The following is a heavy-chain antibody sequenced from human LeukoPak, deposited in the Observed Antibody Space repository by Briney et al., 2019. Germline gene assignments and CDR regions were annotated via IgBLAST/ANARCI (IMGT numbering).Heavy chain of an antibody. J-gene: IGHJ4*02. CDR1: GDSISSSSYY. V-gene: IGHV4-61*01. D-gene: IGHD4-17*01. CDR2: IFYSGST. CDR3: ARILSLDYGDFYFDS. Sequence: PSETLSLTCSVSGDSISSSSYYWSWIRQPPGKGLEWIGYIFYSGSTNYNPSLKSRVAISVDTSKNQFSLKLSSVTAADTAVYYCARILSLDYGDFYFDSWGQGTLVTVSS.